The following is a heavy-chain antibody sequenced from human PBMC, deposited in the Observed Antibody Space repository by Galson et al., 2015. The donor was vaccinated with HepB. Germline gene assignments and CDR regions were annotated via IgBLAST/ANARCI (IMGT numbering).Heavy chain of an antibody. D-gene: IGHD1-26*01. CDR3: ARAPKTLSGTYGLLDY. J-gene: IGHJ4*02. Sequence: SVKVSCKASGYTFTSYAMHWVRQAPGQRLEWMGWISAYNGNPSYPQKLQGRVTMTTDTSTNTAYMELRSLRSDDTAVYYCARAPKTLSGTYGLLDYWGQGTLVTVSS. CDR1: GYTFTSYA. V-gene: IGHV1-18*01. CDR2: ISAYNGNP.